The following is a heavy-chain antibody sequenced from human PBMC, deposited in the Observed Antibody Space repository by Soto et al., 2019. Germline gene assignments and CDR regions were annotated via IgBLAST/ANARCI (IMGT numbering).Heavy chain of an antibody. CDR2: ISSTGTT. CDR3: ARRPSEARSLDY. V-gene: IGHV4-39*01. CDR1: GDSVSSGAYF. Sequence: SETLSLTCTVFGDSVSSGAYFWGWIRLPPGGGPEWIGTISSTGTTYYNPSLESRVSVSVDTSKNQFSLNLRSVTAADTAVYYCARRPSEARSLDYWGRGTLVTVSS. J-gene: IGHJ4*02.